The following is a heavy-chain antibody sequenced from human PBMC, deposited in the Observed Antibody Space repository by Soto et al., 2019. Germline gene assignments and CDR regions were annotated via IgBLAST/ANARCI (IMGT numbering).Heavy chain of an antibody. CDR1: GESFSGHI. CDR2: INHSGSA. CDR3: ARGLITGSHYSGGWYYFDS. D-gene: IGHD6-19*01. J-gene: IGHJ4*02. V-gene: IGHV4-34*01. Sequence: PSETLSLTCAVYGESFSGHIWTWIRQPPGKGLQWIGQINHSGSASYNPSLKGRVTISVHTSNSQFSLELSSVTAADTAVYYCARGLITGSHYSGGWYYFDSWGQGTQVTVSS.